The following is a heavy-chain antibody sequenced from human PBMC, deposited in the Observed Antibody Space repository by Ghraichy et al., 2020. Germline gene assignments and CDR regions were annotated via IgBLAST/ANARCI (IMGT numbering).Heavy chain of an antibody. Sequence: GGSLRLSCAASGFTFDNYGMSWVRQAPGKGLEWVSSLSGSGCKTFYADSVKARFTISRDNSKNRLYLHMNSLAAEDTAIYYCAKEDGYDFRDYFVAWGQGVLVAVSS. CDR1: GFTFDNYG. CDR3: AKEDGYDFRDYFVA. V-gene: IGHV3-23*01. J-gene: IGHJ4*02. CDR2: LSGSGCKT. D-gene: IGHD5-12*01.